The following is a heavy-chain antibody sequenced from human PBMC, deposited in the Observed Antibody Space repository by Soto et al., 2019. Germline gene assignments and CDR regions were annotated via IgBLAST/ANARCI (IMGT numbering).Heavy chain of an antibody. CDR1: GGTFMKYS. V-gene: IGHV1-69*01. CDR3: ARQDTSSWYDDRAYFGMDV. Sequence: QVQLVQSGAEVPKPGSSVRVSCKAPGGTFMKYSISWVRQAPGQGLEWMGEIIPVFGKTNYAQKFQGRVTITADESTSTAYMHLSSLTSEDTAVYFCARQDTSSWYDDRAYFGMDVWGQGATVTVSS. CDR2: IIPVFGKT. J-gene: IGHJ6*02. D-gene: IGHD6-13*01.